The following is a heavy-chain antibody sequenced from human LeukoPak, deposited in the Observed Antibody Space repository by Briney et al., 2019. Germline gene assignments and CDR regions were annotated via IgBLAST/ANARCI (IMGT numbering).Heavy chain of an antibody. Sequence: GGSLRLSCAASGFTFSSYAMSWVRQAPGKGVEWVSAISGSGGSTYYADSVKGRFTISRDNSKNTLYLQMNSLRAEDTAVYYCAKRDGDYGHFDYWGQGTLVTVSS. CDR3: AKRDGDYGHFDY. D-gene: IGHD4-17*01. V-gene: IGHV3-23*01. CDR1: GFTFSSYA. J-gene: IGHJ4*02. CDR2: ISGSGGST.